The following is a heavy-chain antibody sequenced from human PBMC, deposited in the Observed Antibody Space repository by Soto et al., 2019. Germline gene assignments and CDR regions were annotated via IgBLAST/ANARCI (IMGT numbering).Heavy chain of an antibody. CDR1: GFTFSGSA. J-gene: IGHJ3*02. CDR3: TRKLSARYFDWLHDAFDI. V-gene: IGHV3-73*01. CDR2: IRSKANSYAT. D-gene: IGHD3-9*01. Sequence: EVQLVESGGGLVQPGGSLKLSCAASGFTFSGSAMHWVRQASGKGLEWVGRIRSKANSYATAYAASVKGRFTISRDDSKNTAYLQMNSLKTEDTAVYYCTRKLSARYFDWLHDAFDIWGQGTMVTVSS.